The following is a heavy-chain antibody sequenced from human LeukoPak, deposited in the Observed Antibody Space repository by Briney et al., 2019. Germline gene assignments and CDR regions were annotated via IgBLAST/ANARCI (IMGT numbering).Heavy chain of an antibody. CDR2: ISSSGGTI. CDR3: ARDREPTDAFGI. Sequence: GGSLRLSCVASGFTFSDYYMSWIRQAPGKGLECVSYISSSGGTIYYADSVKGRFTISRDNAKNSLYLQMNSLRAEDTAVYYCARDREPTDAFGIWGQGTMVTVSS. CDR1: GFTFSDYY. J-gene: IGHJ3*02. D-gene: IGHD1-26*01. V-gene: IGHV3-11*01.